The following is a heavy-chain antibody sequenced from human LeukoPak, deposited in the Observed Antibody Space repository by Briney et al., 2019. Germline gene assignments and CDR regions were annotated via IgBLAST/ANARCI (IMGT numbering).Heavy chain of an antibody. CDR3: AELGITMIGGV. V-gene: IGHV3-48*03. CDR1: GFTFSSYE. J-gene: IGHJ6*04. D-gene: IGHD3-10*02. Sequence: GGSLRLSCAASGFTFSSYEMNWVRQAPGKVLEWVSYISSSGSTIYYADSVKGRFTISRDNAKNSLYLQMNSLRAEDTAVYYCAELGITMIGGVWGKGTTVTTSS. CDR2: ISSSGSTI.